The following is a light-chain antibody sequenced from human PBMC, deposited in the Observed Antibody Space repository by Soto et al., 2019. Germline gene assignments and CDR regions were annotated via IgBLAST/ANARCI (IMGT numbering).Light chain of an antibody. V-gene: IGKV3-20*01. J-gene: IGKJ1*01. CDR1: QSVSSY. CDR2: GAS. CDR3: QQYGSSLT. Sequence: IVLTQSPATLSLSPGERATLSCRASQSVSSYLAWYQQKPGQAPRFLIYGASSRATGIPDRFSGSGSGTDFTLTISRLEPEDFAVYYCQQYGSSLTFGQGTKVDIK.